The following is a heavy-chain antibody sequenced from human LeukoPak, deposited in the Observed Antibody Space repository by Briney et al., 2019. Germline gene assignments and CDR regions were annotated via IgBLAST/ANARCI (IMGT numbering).Heavy chain of an antibody. CDR2: ISSYNGNT. J-gene: IGHJ4*02. CDR3: ARDLVVATDGEYYDSWSGPALDY. D-gene: IGHD3-3*01. V-gene: IGHV1-18*01. Sequence: ASVKVSCKASGYTFTSYGISWLRQAPGQGLEWMGWISSYNGNTNYAQKLQGRVTMTTDTSTSTAYMELRSLRSDDTAVYYCARDLVVATDGEYYDSWSGPALDYWGQGTLVTVSS. CDR1: GYTFTSYG.